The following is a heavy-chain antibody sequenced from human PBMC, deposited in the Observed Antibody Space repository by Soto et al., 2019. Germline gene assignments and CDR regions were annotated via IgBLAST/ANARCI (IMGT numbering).Heavy chain of an antibody. CDR2: INPSGGST. CDR3: ARVYELVWLNTYYYDSSNLGY. CDR1: GYTFTSYY. J-gene: IGHJ4*02. V-gene: IGHV1-46*01. Sequence: GASVKVSCKASGYTFTSYYMHWVRQAPGQGLEWMGIINPSGGSTSYAQKFQGRVTMTRDTSTSTVYMELSSLRSEDTAVYYCARVYELVWLNTYYYDSSNLGYWGQGTLVTVSS. D-gene: IGHD3-22*01.